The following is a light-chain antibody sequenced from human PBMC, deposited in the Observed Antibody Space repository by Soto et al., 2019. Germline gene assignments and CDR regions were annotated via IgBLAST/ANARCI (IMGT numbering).Light chain of an antibody. CDR2: KAS. V-gene: IGKV1-5*03. J-gene: IGKJ1*01. Sequence: DIPMTQSPSTLSASVGDRVTITCRASQSISNWLAWYQQKPGKAPNLLIYKASSLESGVPSRFSGSGSGTEFTLTISCLQPDDFATYYCQQYDSYPRTFGQGTKVEIK. CDR1: QSISNW. CDR3: QQYDSYPRT.